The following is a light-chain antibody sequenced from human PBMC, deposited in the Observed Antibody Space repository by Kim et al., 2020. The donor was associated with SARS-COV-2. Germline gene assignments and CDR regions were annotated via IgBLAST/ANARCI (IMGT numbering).Light chain of an antibody. CDR1: SRRNYY. CDR3: NSRDSSGDHVV. Sequence: ALGQTVRLTCQGDSRRNYYATWYQQRSGQAPVLVLYGKYNRPSGIPDRFSGSASGNTASLTITGAQAEDEADYYCNSRDSSGDHVVFGGGTQLTVL. V-gene: IGLV3-19*01. J-gene: IGLJ3*02. CDR2: GKY.